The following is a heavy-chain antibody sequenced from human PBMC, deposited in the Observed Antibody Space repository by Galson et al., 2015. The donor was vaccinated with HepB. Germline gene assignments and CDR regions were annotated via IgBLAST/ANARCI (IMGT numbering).Heavy chain of an antibody. D-gene: IGHD3-3*01. V-gene: IGHV1-18*04. CDR3: ARKKRITIFGVVMVGEADY. CDR2: ISAYNGNT. Sequence: SVKVSCKASGYTFTSYGISWVRQAPGQGLEWMGWISAYNGNTNYAQKLQGRVTMTTDTSTSTAYMELRSLRSDDTAVYYCARKKRITIFGVVMVGEADYWGQGTLVTVSS. CDR1: GYTFTSYG. J-gene: IGHJ4*02.